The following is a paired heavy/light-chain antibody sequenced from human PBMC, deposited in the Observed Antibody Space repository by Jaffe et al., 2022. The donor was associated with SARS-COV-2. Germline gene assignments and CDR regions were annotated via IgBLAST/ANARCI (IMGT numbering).Light chain of an antibody. J-gene: IGKJ1*01. CDR2: GAS. Sequence: EIVLTQSPGTLSLSPGERATLSCRASQSVSSSYLAWYQQKPAQAPRLLIYGASHRATGIPDRFSGSGSGTDFTLTISRLEPEDFAMYYCQQYGSSPRTFGQGTKVEIK. V-gene: IGKV3-20*01. CDR1: QSVSSSY. CDR3: QQYGSSPRT.
Heavy chain of an antibody. CDR1: GFSLSNAGMG. J-gene: IGHJ3*02. Sequence: QVTLKESGPVLVRPTETLTLTCTVSGFSLSNAGMGVNWIRQPPGKALEWLAHIFSSDEKSYNTSLKSRLTISKDTSRSQVVLTLTNVDPVDTATYYCARMGGGLFGGFDIWGPGTMVTVSS. CDR2: IFSSDEK. D-gene: IGHD2-15*01. CDR3: ARMGGGLFGGFDI. V-gene: IGHV2-26*01.